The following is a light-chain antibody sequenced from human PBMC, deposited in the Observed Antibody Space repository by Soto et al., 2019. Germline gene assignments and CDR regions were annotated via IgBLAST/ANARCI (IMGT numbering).Light chain of an antibody. V-gene: IGKV1-39*01. J-gene: IGKJ4*01. CDR2: AAS. CDR3: RQSYSTPHS. CDR1: QSISSY. Sequence: DIQFTEGPSCLYASVRDRCSISWQASQSISSYLNWYQQKPGKAPKLLIYAASSLQSGVPSRFSGSGSGTDFTLTISSVQPEDFATYYCRQSYSTPHSFGGGTKVDIK.